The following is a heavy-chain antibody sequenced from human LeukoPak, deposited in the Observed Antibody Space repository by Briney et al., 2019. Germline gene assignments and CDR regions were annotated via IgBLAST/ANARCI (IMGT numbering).Heavy chain of an antibody. Sequence: GGSLRLSCAASGFTFSNYAMSWVRQAPGRGLEWVSPIRGRGDSTQYADSVMGRVAISRDNSKNTLYIQLNYLRAEDTAVYYCAKEDYDSSGGFDSWGQGTLVTVSS. CDR1: GFTFSNYA. CDR3: AKEDYDSSGGFDS. CDR2: IRGRGDST. D-gene: IGHD3-22*01. J-gene: IGHJ4*02. V-gene: IGHV3-23*01.